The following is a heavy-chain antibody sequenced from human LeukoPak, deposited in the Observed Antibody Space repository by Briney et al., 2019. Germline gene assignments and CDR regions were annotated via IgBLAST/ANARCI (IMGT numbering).Heavy chain of an antibody. Sequence: GRSLRLSCAVSGLTFDDYAMHWVRQAPGKGLEWVAVISKDGSDKYYPGSVRGRFTISRDNSKNTIYLQMDSLRAEDTAIYYCARDYWWNYDYWGQGTLVTVSS. D-gene: IGHD1-7*01. V-gene: IGHV3-30-3*01. CDR3: ARDYWWNYDY. J-gene: IGHJ4*02. CDR1: GLTFDDYA. CDR2: ISKDGSDK.